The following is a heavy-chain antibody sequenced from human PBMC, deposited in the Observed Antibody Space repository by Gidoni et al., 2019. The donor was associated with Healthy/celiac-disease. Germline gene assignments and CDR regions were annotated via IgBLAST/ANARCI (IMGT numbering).Heavy chain of an antibody. CDR1: GFPFSNAW. CDR3: TTAGWWVYYFDY. V-gene: IGHV3-15*01. Sequence: EVQLVESGGGLVKPGGSLRLSSAASGFPFSNAWMSWVRQAPGTGLEWVGRIKSKTDGGTTDYAAPVKGRFTISRDDSKNTLYLKMNSLKPEDTAVYYCTTAGWWVYYFDYWGQGTLVTVSS. CDR2: IKSKTDGGTT. J-gene: IGHJ4*02. D-gene: IGHD2-15*01.